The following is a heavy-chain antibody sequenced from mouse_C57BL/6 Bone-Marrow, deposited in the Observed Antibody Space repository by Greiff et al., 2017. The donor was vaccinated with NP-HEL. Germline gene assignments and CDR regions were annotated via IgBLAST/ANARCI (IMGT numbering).Heavy chain of an antibody. CDR1: GYTFTSYT. J-gene: IGHJ2*01. Sequence: VQLQQSGAELVRPGASVKMSCKASGYTFTSYTMHWVKQRPGQGLEWIGYINPSSGYTKYNQKFKDKATLTVDKSSSTAYMQLSSLTSADSAVYYCLEGYFDYWGKGTTLTVSS. CDR3: LEGYFDY. V-gene: IGHV1-4*01. CDR2: INPSSGYT.